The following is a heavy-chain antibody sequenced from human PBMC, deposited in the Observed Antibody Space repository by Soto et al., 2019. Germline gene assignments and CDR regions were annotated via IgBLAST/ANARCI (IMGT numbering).Heavy chain of an antibody. V-gene: IGHV4-31*03. D-gene: IGHD6-13*01. Sequence: QSLTCTVSGGSISSDNYFWRWIRQQPGKGLEWIGYIDYIGRAYYNPSLKSRVTTSVDTSKNQFSLRLSSVTVADTATYYCARKVESAAASDAFDIWGQGTVVTVSS. J-gene: IGHJ3*02. CDR3: ARKVESAAASDAFDI. CDR2: IDYIGRA. CDR1: GGSISSDNYF.